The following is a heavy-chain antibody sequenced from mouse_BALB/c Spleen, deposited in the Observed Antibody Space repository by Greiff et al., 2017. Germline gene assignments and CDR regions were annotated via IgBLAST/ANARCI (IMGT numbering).Heavy chain of an antibody. Sequence: QVQLKESGPGLVAPSQSLSITCTVSGFSLTSYGVHWVRQPPGKGLEWLGVIWAGGSTNYNSALMSRLSISKDNAKSQVFLKMNSLQTDDTAMYYYARDLGFAYWGQGTLVTVSA. CDR3: ARDLGFAY. CDR2: IWAGGST. J-gene: IGHJ3*01. D-gene: IGHD4-1*01. CDR1: GFSLTSYG. V-gene: IGHV2-9*02.